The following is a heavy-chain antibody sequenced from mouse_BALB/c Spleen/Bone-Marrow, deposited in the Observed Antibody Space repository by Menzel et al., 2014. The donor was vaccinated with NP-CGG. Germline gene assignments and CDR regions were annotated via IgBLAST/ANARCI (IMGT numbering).Heavy chain of an antibody. CDR3: ARDSDWFAY. J-gene: IGHJ3*01. CDR1: GFTFTDNY. CDR2: IRNKANGYTT. V-gene: IGHV7-3*02. Sequence: EVQGVESGGGLVQPGGSLRLSCATSGFTFTDNYMSWVRQPSGKALEWLGFIRNKANGYTTEYSASVKGRFTISRDNSQSILYLQMNTLRAEDSATYYCARDSDWFAYWGQGTLVTVSA.